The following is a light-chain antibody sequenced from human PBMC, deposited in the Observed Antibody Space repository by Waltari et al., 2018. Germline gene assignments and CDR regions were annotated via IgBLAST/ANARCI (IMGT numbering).Light chain of an antibody. CDR2: EVS. CDR1: SSDVGGYKY. J-gene: IGLJ2*01. CDR3: SSYTSSTTVV. V-gene: IGLV2-14*01. Sequence: QSALTQPASVSGSPGQSITISCTGTSSDVGGYKYVSCYHHHPGKVPKLMIYEVSNRPSGVSNLFAGSRSGNTPYLTISGLQAEDEADYYCSSYTSSTTVVFGGGTKLTVL.